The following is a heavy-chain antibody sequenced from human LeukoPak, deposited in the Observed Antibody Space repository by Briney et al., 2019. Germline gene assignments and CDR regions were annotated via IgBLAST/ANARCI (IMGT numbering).Heavy chain of an antibody. Sequence: SETLSLTCTVSGGSISSYYWSWIRQPPGKGLEWIGYIYYSGSTNYNPSLKSRVTISVDTSKNQFSLKLSSVTAADTAVYYCARGTAARRFYYYYMDVWGKGTTVTVSS. D-gene: IGHD6-6*01. CDR3: ARGTAARRFYYYYMDV. CDR2: IYYSGST. V-gene: IGHV4-59*08. J-gene: IGHJ6*03. CDR1: GGSISSYY.